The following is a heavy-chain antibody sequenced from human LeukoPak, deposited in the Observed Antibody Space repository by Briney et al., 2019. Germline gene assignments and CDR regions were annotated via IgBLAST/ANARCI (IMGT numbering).Heavy chain of an antibody. CDR1: GFTFSSYA. Sequence: PGRSLRLSCAASGFTFSSYAMHWVRQAPGKGLEGVAVISYDGSNKYYADSVKGRFTISRDNSKNTLYLQMNSLRAEDTAVYYCARDGGDCSSTSCYLHHYYYYMDVWGKGTTVTVSS. CDR3: ARDGGDCSSTSCYLHHYYYYMDV. CDR2: ISYDGSNK. V-gene: IGHV3-30*04. J-gene: IGHJ6*03. D-gene: IGHD2-2*01.